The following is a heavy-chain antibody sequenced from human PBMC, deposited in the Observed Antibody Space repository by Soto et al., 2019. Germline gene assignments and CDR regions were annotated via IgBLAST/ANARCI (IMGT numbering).Heavy chain of an antibody. Sequence: EVQLLESGGGLVQPGGSLRLSCAASGFTFSSHTMSWVRQAPGKGLEWVSAISGSGGSTYYADSVKGRFTISRDNPKNTLYLQMTSLRAEDTAVYYGANGCLAALFDPWGQGTLVTVSS. CDR2: ISGSGGST. CDR1: GFTFSSHT. D-gene: IGHD6-19*01. CDR3: ANGCLAALFDP. V-gene: IGHV3-23*01. J-gene: IGHJ5*02.